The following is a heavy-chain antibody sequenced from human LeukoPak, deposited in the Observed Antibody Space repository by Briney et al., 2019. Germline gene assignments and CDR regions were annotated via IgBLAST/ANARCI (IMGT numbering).Heavy chain of an antibody. J-gene: IGHJ6*03. CDR1: GFTVSSNY. V-gene: IGHV3-53*01. CDR2: IYSGGST. CDR3: ARGGGGEPWSDYYYYMDV. D-gene: IGHD3-16*01. Sequence: GGSLRLSCAASGFTVSSNYMSWVRQAPGKGLEWVSVIYSGGSTYYAESVKGRFTISRDNSKNTLYLQMNSLRAEDTAVYYCARGGGGEPWSDYYYYMDVWGKGTTVTVSS.